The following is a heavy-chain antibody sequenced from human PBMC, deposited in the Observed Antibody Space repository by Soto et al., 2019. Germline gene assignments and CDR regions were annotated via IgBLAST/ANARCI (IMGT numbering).Heavy chain of an antibody. V-gene: IGHV4-34*01. CDR2: INHSGST. Sequence: QVQLQQWGAGLLKPSETLSLTCAVYGGSFSGYYWSWIRQPPGKGLEWIGEINHSGSTNYNPSLKSRVTISVDTSKNQFSLKLSSVTAADTAVYYCARKGGDGNNWYFDLWGRGTLVTVSS. CDR3: ARKGGDGNNWYFDL. J-gene: IGHJ2*01. CDR1: GGSFSGYY. D-gene: IGHD1-26*01.